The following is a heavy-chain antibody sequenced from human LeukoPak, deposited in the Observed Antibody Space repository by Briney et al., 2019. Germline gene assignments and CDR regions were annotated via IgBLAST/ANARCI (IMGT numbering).Heavy chain of an antibody. CDR2: ISASGGTT. V-gene: IGHV3-23*01. Sequence: EAGGSLRLSCTAPAFALSKYAMAWVRRAPGQGLEWVSTISASGGTTFYADSLKGRFLISRDNSRDILYLVMNSLRAEDMAFYYCARIGSGLRWYFDLWGEGTLVTVSS. CDR1: AFALSKYA. D-gene: IGHD1-26*01. J-gene: IGHJ4*02. CDR3: ARIGSGLRWYFDL.